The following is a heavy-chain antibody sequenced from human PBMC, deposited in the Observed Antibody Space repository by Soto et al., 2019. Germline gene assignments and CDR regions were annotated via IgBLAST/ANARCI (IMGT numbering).Heavy chain of an antibody. CDR2: ISAYNGNT. CDR3: ARVWSSGDYYYYYGMDV. V-gene: IGHV1-18*01. J-gene: IGHJ6*02. CDR1: GYTFTSYG. Sequence: QVQLVQSGAEVKKPGASVKVSCKASGYTFTSYGISWVRQAPGQGLEWMGWISAYNGNTNYAQKLQGRVTMTTDTSTRTAYMELRSLRSDDTAVYYCARVWSSGDYYYYYGMDVWGQGTTVTVSS. D-gene: IGHD3-22*01.